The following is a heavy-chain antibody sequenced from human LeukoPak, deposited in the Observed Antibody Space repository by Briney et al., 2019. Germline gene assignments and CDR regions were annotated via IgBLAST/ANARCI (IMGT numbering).Heavy chain of an antibody. D-gene: IGHD1-26*01. Sequence: PSETLSLTCTVSGGSISSYYWSWIRQPPGKGLEWIGYIYYSGSTNYNPSLKSRVTISVDTSKNQFSLKLSSVTAADTAVYYCARGGWELQEPPFDYWGQGTLVTVSS. CDR3: ARGGWELQEPPFDY. J-gene: IGHJ4*02. CDR1: GGSISSYY. CDR2: IYYSGST. V-gene: IGHV4-59*01.